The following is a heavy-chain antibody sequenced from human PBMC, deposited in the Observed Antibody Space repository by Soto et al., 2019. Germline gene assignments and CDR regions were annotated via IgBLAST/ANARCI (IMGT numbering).Heavy chain of an antibody. J-gene: IGHJ5*02. CDR2: IYYSGST. D-gene: IGHD5-12*01. CDR3: ARGGLRGQGWFDP. V-gene: IGHV4-30-4*01. CDR1: GGSISSGDYY. Sequence: QVQLQESGPGLVKPSQTLSLTCTVSGGSISSGDYYWSWIRQPPGKGLEWIGYIYYSGSTYYNPSLKSRVXXSXDXXKNQFSLKLSSVTAADTAVYYCARGGLRGQGWFDPWGQGTLVTVSS.